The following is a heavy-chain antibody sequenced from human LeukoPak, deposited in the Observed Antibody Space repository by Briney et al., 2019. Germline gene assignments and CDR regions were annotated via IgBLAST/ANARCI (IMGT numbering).Heavy chain of an antibody. CDR3: ARVGERGYSYGLNWFDP. D-gene: IGHD5-18*01. J-gene: IGHJ5*02. Sequence: SVKVSCKASGGTFSSYAISWVRQAPGQGLEWMGGIIPIFGTANCAQKFQGRVTITADESTSTAYMELSSLRSEDTAVYYCARVGERGYSYGLNWFDPWGQGTLVTVSS. V-gene: IGHV1-69*01. CDR1: GGTFSSYA. CDR2: IIPIFGTA.